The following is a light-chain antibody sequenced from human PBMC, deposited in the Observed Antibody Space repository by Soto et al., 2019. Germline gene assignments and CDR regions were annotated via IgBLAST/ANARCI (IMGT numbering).Light chain of an antibody. Sequence: AIQMTQSPSSLSASVGERVTITCRASQGIRRDLGWYQQKPGKAPKLLIYAASSLKTGVTSRFSGSGSGTEFVLTISSLQPEDFATYYCLQDYTYPRTFGQGTKLEI. V-gene: IGKV1-6*01. CDR3: LQDYTYPRT. CDR1: QGIRRD. J-gene: IGKJ1*01. CDR2: AAS.